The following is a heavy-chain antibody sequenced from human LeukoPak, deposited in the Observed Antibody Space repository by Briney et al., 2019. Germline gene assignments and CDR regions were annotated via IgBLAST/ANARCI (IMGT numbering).Heavy chain of an antibody. D-gene: IGHD3-16*01. Sequence: ASVKVSCKASGYTFTGYYMHWVRQAPGQGLEWMGWINPNSGGTNYAQKLQGRVSMTRDTSISTAYMELSRLRSDDTAVYYCARALEDTMLPYNWFDPWGQGTLVTVSS. CDR1: GYTFTGYY. CDR2: INPNSGGT. V-gene: IGHV1-2*02. CDR3: ARALEDTMLPYNWFDP. J-gene: IGHJ5*02.